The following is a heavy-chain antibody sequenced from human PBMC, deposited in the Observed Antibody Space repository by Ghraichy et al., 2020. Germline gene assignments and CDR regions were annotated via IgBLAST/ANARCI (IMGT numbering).Heavy chain of an antibody. J-gene: IGHJ4*02. CDR2: IYYSGST. D-gene: IGHD4-17*01. CDR3: ACLYGDYALYYFDY. CDR1: GGSISSSSYY. V-gene: IGHV4-39*01. Sequence: SETLSLTCTVSGGSISSSSYYWGWIRQPPGKGLEWIGSIYYSGSTYYNPSLKSRVTISVDTSKNQFSLKLSSVTAADTAVYYCACLYGDYALYYFDYWGQGTLVTVSS.